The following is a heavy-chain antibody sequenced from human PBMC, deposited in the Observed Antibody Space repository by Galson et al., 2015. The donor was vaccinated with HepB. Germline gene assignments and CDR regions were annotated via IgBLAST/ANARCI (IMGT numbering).Heavy chain of an antibody. CDR3: ARVPYKTARPEGMDYYYAMDV. Sequence: SVKVSCKASGYTFINYYIHWVRQAPGQGLEWMGFINPSDGRSTYAQKIQGRVTMTRHTSTSTVYMELSSLRSEDTAVHYCARVPYKTARPEGMDYYYAMDVWGQGTTVTVSS. CDR2: INPSDGRS. V-gene: IGHV1-46*01. D-gene: IGHD6-6*01. J-gene: IGHJ6*02. CDR1: GYTFINYY.